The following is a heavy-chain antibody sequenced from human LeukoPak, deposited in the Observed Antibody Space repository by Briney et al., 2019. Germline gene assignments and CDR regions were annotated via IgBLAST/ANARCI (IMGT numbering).Heavy chain of an antibody. CDR3: ARGIISGITGYMDV. D-gene: IGHD6-13*01. CDR1: GYTFTGYY. Sequence: ASVKVSCKASGYTFTGYYMHWVRQAPGQGLEWMGWINPNSGGTNYAQKFQGRVTMTRDTSISTAYMELSRLRSDDTAVYYCARGIISGITGYMDVWGKGTTVTVSS. V-gene: IGHV1-2*02. J-gene: IGHJ6*03. CDR2: INPNSGGT.